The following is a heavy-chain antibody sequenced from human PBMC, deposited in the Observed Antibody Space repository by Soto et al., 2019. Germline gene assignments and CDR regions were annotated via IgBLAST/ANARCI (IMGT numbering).Heavy chain of an antibody. J-gene: IGHJ3*02. D-gene: IGHD3-3*01. CDR2: INPDTGAA. Sequence: QLHLVQSGAVVKKPGASVTVSCSASGYPVTAYYMHWVRQAPGRGLEWMGGINPDTGAAKYTQTFQGRGPMARDTSTSTVFLELSGLTSEDTAVFYCARGGGVGVAGSAAFDMWGQGTLVTVSS. CDR3: ARGGGVGVAGSAAFDM. CDR1: GYPVTAYY. V-gene: IGHV1-2*02.